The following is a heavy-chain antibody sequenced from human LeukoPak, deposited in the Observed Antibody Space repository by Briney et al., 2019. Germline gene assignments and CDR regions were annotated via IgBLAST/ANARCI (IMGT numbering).Heavy chain of an antibody. J-gene: IGHJ4*02. V-gene: IGHV3-21*01. Sequence: PGGSLRLSCAASGFTFSSYSMNWVRQAPGKGLEWVSSISSSSSYIYYADSVKGRFTISRDNAKNSLYLQMNSLRAEDTAVYCCARGTYYYDSSGYYLDYWGQGTLVTVSS. CDR1: GFTFSSYS. CDR2: ISSSSSYI. D-gene: IGHD3-22*01. CDR3: ARGTYYYDSSGYYLDY.